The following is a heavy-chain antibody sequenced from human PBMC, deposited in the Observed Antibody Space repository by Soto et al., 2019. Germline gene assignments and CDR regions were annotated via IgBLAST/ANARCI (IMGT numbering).Heavy chain of an antibody. CDR3: ARASEWLPDLDALDI. V-gene: IGHV3-21*01. Sequence: GGSLRLSCAASGFTFSSYSMNWVRQAPGKGLEWVSSISSSSSYIYYADSVKGRFTISRDNAKNSLYLQMNSLRDEDTAVYYCARASEWLPDLDALDIWGQGTMVTVSS. CDR2: ISSSSSYI. J-gene: IGHJ3*02. D-gene: IGHD5-12*01. CDR1: GFTFSSYS.